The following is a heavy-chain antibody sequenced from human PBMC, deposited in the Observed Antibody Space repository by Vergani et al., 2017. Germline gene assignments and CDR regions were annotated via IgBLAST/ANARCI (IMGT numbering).Heavy chain of an antibody. CDR3: AKGEGGYCSSTSCYTYYYYMDV. D-gene: IGHD2-2*02. CDR1: GFTVSSNY. J-gene: IGHJ6*03. CDR2: IYSGGSST. V-gene: IGHV3-23*03. Sequence: EVQLVESGGGLVQPGGSLRLSCAASGFTVSSNYMSWVRQAPGKGLEWVSVIYSGGSSTYYADSVKGRFTISRDNSKNTLYLQMNSLRAEDTAVYYCAKGEGGYCSSTSCYTYYYYMDVWGKGTTVTVSS.